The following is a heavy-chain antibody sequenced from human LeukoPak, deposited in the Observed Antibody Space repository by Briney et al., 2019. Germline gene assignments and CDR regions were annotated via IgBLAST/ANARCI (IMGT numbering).Heavy chain of an antibody. J-gene: IGHJ4*02. Sequence: PSETLSLTCTVSGGSISSGNYYWAWIRQPPGKGLEWIGSMYYSGSTYYNPSLKSRVTISVDTSKNQFSLKLSSVTATDTAVYYCACPYFDFWGQGTLVTVSS. V-gene: IGHV4-39*01. CDR2: MYYSGST. CDR3: ACPYFDF. CDR1: GGSISSGNYY.